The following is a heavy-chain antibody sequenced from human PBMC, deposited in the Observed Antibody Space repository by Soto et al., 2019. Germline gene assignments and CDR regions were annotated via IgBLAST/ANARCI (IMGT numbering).Heavy chain of an antibody. CDR2: ISAYNGNT. J-gene: IGHJ5*02. CDR1: GYTFTSYG. CDR3: ARKHYDFWSGYGNWFDP. D-gene: IGHD3-3*01. Sequence: ASVQVSCKASGYTFTSYGISWVRQAPGQGLEWMGWISAYNGNTNYAQKLQGRVTMTTDTSTSTAYMELRSLRSDDTAVYYCARKHYDFWSGYGNWFDPWGQGTLVTVSS. V-gene: IGHV1-18*04.